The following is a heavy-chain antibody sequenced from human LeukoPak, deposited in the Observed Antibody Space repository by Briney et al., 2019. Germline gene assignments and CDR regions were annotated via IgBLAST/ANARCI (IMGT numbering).Heavy chain of an antibody. J-gene: IGHJ4*02. CDR3: ARTYDFWSGYYQVDY. CDR2: ISAYNGNT. D-gene: IGHD3-3*01. Sequence: ASVKVSCKASGYTFTSYGISWVRQAPGQGLEWMGWISAYNGNTNYAQKLQGRVTMTTDTSTSTAYMELRSLRSDDTAVYYCARTYDFWSGYYQVDYWGQGTLVTVSS. V-gene: IGHV1-18*01. CDR1: GYTFTSYG.